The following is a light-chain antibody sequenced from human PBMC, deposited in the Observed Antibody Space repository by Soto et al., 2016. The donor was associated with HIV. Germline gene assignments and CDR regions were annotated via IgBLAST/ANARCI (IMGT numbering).Light chain of an antibody. CDR3: QQYNSFPYT. J-gene: IGKJ2*01. V-gene: IGKV1-8*01. CDR1: QGISNY. CDR2: AAS. Sequence: AIRMTQSPSSFSASTGDRVTITCRASQGISNYLAWYQQKPGKAPKLLIYAASTLQSGVPSRFSGSGSGTDFTLTTSCLQSEDFATYYCQQYNSFPYTFGQGTKLEIK.